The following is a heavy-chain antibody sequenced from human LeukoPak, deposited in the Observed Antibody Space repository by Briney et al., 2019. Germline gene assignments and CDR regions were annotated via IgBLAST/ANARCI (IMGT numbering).Heavy chain of an antibody. CDR3: AKDLRVARL. CDR1: GFTFSTYA. J-gene: IGHJ4*02. D-gene: IGHD2-15*01. V-gene: IGHV3-23*01. CDR2: ISGRGDYT. Sequence: PGGSLRLSCAASGFTFSTYAMNWVRQAPGKGLEWVSTISGRGDYTYYADSVKGRFTISRDNSKNTPFLQMNSLRAEDTAIYYCAKDLRVARLWGQGTLVTVSS.